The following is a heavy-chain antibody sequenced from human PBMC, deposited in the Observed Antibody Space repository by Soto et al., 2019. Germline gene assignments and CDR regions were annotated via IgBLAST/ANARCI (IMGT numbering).Heavy chain of an antibody. D-gene: IGHD2-2*01. V-gene: IGHV4-59*01. CDR1: GGSISSYY. CDR3: AGSDIVVVPAAGRGYYYYMDV. J-gene: IGHJ6*03. CDR2: IYYSGST. Sequence: SETLSLTCTVSGGSISSYYWSWIRQPPGKGLEWIGYIYYSGSTNYNPSLKSRVTISVDTSKNQFSLKLSSVTAADTAVYYCAGSDIVVVPAAGRGYYYYMDVWGKGTTVTVSS.